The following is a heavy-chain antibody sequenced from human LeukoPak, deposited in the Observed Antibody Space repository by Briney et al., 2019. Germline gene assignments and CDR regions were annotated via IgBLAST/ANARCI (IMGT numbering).Heavy chain of an antibody. J-gene: IGHJ1*01. CDR2: IKSKTDGGTT. Sequence: GGSLRLSCASSRFTFSNAWMSWVRQAPGKGLEWVGRIKSKTDGGTTDYAAPVKGRITISADDSKNTLYLQMNSLKTEDTAVYYSTTDIGYCGCDCYFCHFQHWGQGTLVTVSS. D-gene: IGHD2-21*02. V-gene: IGHV3-15*01. CDR3: TTDIGYCGCDCYFCHFQH. CDR1: RFTFSNAW.